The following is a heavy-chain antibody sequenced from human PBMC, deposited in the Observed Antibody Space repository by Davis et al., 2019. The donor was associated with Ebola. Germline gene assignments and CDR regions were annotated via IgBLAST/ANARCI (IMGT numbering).Heavy chain of an antibody. CDR3: AGGTAAAWELLGH. V-gene: IGHV4-39*07. D-gene: IGHD1-26*01. Sequence: MPSETLSLTCAVSGGSISSGGYSWSWIRQPPRKGLEWIGSIYYSGITYYNPSLKSRVTISVDTSKMQFSLKLSSLTAADTAVYYCAGGTAAAWELLGHWSQGTPVTVSS. CDR1: GGSISSGGYS. J-gene: IGHJ4*02. CDR2: IYYSGIT.